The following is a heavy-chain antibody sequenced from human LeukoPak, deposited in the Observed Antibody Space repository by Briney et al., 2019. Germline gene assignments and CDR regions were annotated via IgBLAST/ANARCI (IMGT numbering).Heavy chain of an antibody. V-gene: IGHV3-23*01. CDR1: GFTFSNYA. CDR2: ISGSGGST. Sequence: GGSLRLSCAASGFTFSNYAMSWVRQAPGKGLEWVSTISGSGGSTYYADSVKGRFTISRDNSKNTLYLQMNSLRAEDTAVYYCAKSTVPAAIYWFDPWGQGTLVTVSS. J-gene: IGHJ5*02. CDR3: AKSTVPAAIYWFDP. D-gene: IGHD2-2*01.